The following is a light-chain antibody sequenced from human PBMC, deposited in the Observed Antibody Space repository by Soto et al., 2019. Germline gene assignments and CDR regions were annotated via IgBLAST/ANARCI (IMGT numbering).Light chain of an antibody. J-gene: IGLJ2*01. Sequence: QLVLTQPPSVSGAPGQRVTISCTGSSSNIGAGYDVHWYQQLPGTAPKLLIYGNNNRPSGVPDRFSGSKSGTSASLAITGLQAEDEADYYCQSYDISLSGSWVFGGGTKVTVL. CDR3: QSYDISLSGSWV. V-gene: IGLV1-40*01. CDR2: GNN. CDR1: SSNIGAGYD.